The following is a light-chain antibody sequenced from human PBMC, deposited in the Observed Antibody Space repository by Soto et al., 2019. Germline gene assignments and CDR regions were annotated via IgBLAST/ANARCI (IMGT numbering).Light chain of an antibody. J-gene: IGLJ1*01. CDR2: DVN. CDR3: NSYTTSSTYL. CDR1: SSAVGGYNY. Sequence: QSALTQPASVSGSPGQSITISCTGTSSAVGGYNYVSWYQQYPGKAPKVIIYDVNNRPSGVSNRFSGSKSGNTASLTISGLQAEDEADYYCNSYTTSSTYLFGTGTKLTVL. V-gene: IGLV2-14*03.